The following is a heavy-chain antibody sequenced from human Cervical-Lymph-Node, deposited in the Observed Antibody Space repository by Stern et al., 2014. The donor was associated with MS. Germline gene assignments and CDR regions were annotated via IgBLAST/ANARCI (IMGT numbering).Heavy chain of an antibody. D-gene: IGHD2/OR15-2a*01. CDR2: IYHSGAS. V-gene: IGHV4-4*02. CDR1: GGSVSSTNW. Sequence: QVQLVESGPGLVKPSGTLSLTCAVSGGSVSSTNWWSWVRQSPGKGLEWIGNIYHSGASNYRPSLRSRVSISIDNSKNHLSLHLTSVTAADTAVYYCARERQQYCNSEGCSYWYFDLWGRGTLVTVSS. J-gene: IGHJ2*01. CDR3: ARERQQYCNSEGCSYWYFDL.